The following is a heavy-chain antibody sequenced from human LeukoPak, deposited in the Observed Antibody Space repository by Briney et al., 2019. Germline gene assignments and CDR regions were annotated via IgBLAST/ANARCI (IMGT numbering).Heavy chain of an antibody. J-gene: IGHJ4*02. V-gene: IGHV3-30*02. CDR1: GFTFSSYG. CDR3: AKDHVAIFGVVSFDF. D-gene: IGHD3-3*01. Sequence: GGSLRLSCAASGFTFSSYGMHWVRQAPGKGLEWVAFIRFDGSNRYYADSVKGRFTISRDNSQNTLHLQMNSLRAEDTAVYYCAKDHVAIFGVVSFDFWGQGTLLTVSS. CDR2: IRFDGSNR.